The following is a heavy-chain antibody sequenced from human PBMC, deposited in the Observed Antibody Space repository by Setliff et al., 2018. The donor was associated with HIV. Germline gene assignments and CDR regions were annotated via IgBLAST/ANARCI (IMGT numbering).Heavy chain of an antibody. V-gene: IGHV4-38-2*01. J-gene: IGHJ1*01. CDR3: AKMGDYYDGSGYNYPFNI. CDR2: ISHTGRA. CDR1: GFSITTGYS. Sequence: PSETLSLTCAVSGFSITTGYSWGWIRQPAGTGLEWIGTISHTGRANYSPSLESRATISLDTSTNRFPLRLASVTAADTAVYFCAKMGDYYDGSGYNYPFNIWGQGTLVTVSS. D-gene: IGHD3-22*01.